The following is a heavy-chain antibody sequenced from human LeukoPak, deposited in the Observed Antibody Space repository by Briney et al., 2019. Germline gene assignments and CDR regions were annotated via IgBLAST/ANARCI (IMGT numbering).Heavy chain of an antibody. J-gene: IGHJ4*02. CDR2: IDSGGNT. D-gene: IGHD2-15*01. Sequence: GGSLRLSCAASGFTVSDNYMSWFRQAPGKGLEWLSVIDSGGNTIYADSVRGRFTISGDNSKNTLHLQMDSLTIEDSALYYCARDHVVASGAVAYWGQGTLVTVSS. V-gene: IGHV3-53*01. CDR3: ARDHVVASGAVAY. CDR1: GFTVSDNY.